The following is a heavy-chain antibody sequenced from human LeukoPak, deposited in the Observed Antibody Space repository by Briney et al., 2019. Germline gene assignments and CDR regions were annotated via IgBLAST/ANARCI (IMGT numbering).Heavy chain of an antibody. Sequence: PGGSLRLSCAASGFTFDDYGMSWVRQAPGKGLEWVAYIRYDGNNKNYADSVKGRFTISRDNSKDMLYLQMNSLRPEDTAVYYCAKGDDYGANTRLPKYNWFDPWGQGTLVTVSS. CDR2: IRYDGNNK. D-gene: IGHD4-23*01. CDR3: AKGDDYGANTRLPKYNWFDP. CDR1: GFTFDDYG. V-gene: IGHV3-30*02. J-gene: IGHJ5*02.